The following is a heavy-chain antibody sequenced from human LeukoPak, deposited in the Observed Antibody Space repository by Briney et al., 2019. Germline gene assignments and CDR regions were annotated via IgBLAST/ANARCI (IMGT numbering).Heavy chain of an antibody. CDR2: ISSSSSYI. CDR1: GFTFSSYS. CDR3: ARDGGRMDV. Sequence: GGSLRLSCAPSGFTFSSYSMNWVRQAPGKGLGWVSTISSSSSYIYYADSVKGRFTMSRDNAKNSLYLQMNSLRAEDTAVYYCARDGGRMDVWGQGTTVTVSS. D-gene: IGHD6-25*01. V-gene: IGHV3-21*01. J-gene: IGHJ6*02.